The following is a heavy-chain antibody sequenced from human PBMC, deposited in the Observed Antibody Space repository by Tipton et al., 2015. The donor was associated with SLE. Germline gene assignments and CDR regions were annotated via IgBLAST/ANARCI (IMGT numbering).Heavy chain of an antibody. D-gene: IGHD2-15*01. CDR2: ISQDGSEK. CDR1: GFTFSRYW. V-gene: IGHV3-7*01. CDR3: ARSRVVSRWAEYLFSAFDL. Sequence: SLRLSCAASGFTFSRYWMSWVRQAPGKGLEWVANISQDGSEKYYVDSVKGLFSISIDNVQNSPFLQTNSMGAECTAGYYSARSRVVSRWAEYLFSAFDLCDQGTLVSV. J-gene: IGHJ2*01.